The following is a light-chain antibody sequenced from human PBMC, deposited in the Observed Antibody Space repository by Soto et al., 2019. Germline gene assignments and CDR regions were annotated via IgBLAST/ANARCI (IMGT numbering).Light chain of an antibody. Sequence: DIQMTQSPSPLSASVGDRVTITCRASQSIGSWLAWYQQKPGKAPKLLIYKASSLESGVPSRFSGSGSGTEFTLNISSLHPDDFATYYCQQFTNYPWTFGQGTKVEIK. V-gene: IGKV1-5*03. CDR3: QQFTNYPWT. CDR2: KAS. J-gene: IGKJ1*01. CDR1: QSIGSW.